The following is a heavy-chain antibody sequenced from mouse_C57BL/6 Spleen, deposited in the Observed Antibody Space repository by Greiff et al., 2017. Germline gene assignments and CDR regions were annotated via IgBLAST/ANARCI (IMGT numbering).Heavy chain of an antibody. D-gene: IGHD1-1*01. CDR1: GYSFTGYF. CDR2: INPYNGDT. CDR3: ARSDYYGSSPGAY. Sequence: VQLQQSGPELVKPGDSVKISCKASGYSFTGYFMNWVMQSHGKSLEWIGRINPYNGDTFYNQKFKGKATLTVDKSSSTAHMELRSLTSEDSAVYYCARSDYYGSSPGAYWGQGTLVTVSA. V-gene: IGHV1-20*01. J-gene: IGHJ3*01.